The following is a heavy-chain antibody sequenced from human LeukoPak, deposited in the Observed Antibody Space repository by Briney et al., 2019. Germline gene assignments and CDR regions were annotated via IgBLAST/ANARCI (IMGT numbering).Heavy chain of an antibody. CDR3: ARDLNYDSAY. Sequence: GGSLILSCAASGFTVSSNYMSWVRQAPGKGLEGVSVIYSGGSTYYADSVKGRFTISRDNSKNTVYLQMNSLRAEDTAVYYCARDLNYDSAYWGQGTLVTASS. J-gene: IGHJ4*02. CDR2: IYSGGST. CDR1: GFTVSSNY. D-gene: IGHD3-22*01. V-gene: IGHV3-53*01.